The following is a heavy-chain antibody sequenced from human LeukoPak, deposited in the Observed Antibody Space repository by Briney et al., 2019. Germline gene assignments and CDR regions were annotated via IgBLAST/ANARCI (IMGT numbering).Heavy chain of an antibody. J-gene: IGHJ4*02. V-gene: IGHV6-1*01. Sequence: SQTLSLTCAISGDSVSSNSAAWNWIRQSPSRGLEWLGRTYYRSKWYNDYAVSVKSRITINPDTSKNQFSLQLNSVTPEDTAVYYCARAKPKNMVRGLIMRRESRYYFDYWGQGTLATVSS. CDR3: ARAKPKNMVRGLIMRRESRYYFDY. CDR1: GDSVSSNSAA. D-gene: IGHD3-10*01. CDR2: TYYRSKWYN.